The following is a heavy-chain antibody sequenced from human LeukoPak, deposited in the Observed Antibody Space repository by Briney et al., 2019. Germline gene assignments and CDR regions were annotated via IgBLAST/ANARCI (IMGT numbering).Heavy chain of an antibody. CDR2: VYTSGST. J-gene: IGHJ3*02. CDR1: GGSISGYY. Sequence: SETLSLTCTVSGGSISGYYWSWIRQPAGKGLEWIGRVYTSGSTHYNPSLKSRVTMSVDTSKNQFSLKLSSVTAADTAVYYCARLITGTTTAFDIWGQGTMVTASS. D-gene: IGHD1-7*01. CDR3: ARLITGTTTAFDI. V-gene: IGHV4-4*07.